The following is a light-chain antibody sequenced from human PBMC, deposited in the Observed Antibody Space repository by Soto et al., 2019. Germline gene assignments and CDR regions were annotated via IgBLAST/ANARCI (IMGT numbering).Light chain of an antibody. CDR1: SSNIGVKT. Sequence: QSVLTQPPSVSGTPGQRVTISCSGSSSNIGVKTVNWYQQFPGSAPKLLIFRSDQRPSGVPDRFSGSKSGTSASLAISGLQYEDEADYYCSAWDDSLNGRVFGTGTKLTVL. CDR3: SAWDDSLNGRV. J-gene: IGLJ1*01. V-gene: IGLV1-44*01. CDR2: RSD.